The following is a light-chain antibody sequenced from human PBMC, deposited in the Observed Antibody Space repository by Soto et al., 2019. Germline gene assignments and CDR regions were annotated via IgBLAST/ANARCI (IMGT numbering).Light chain of an antibody. J-gene: IGLJ2*01. CDR2: DTT. CDR3: LLFYSGVRLV. V-gene: IGLV7-46*01. CDR1: TGGVSSGHY. Sequence: QAVVTQEPSLTVSPGGTVTLTCGSSTGGVSSGHYPYWFQQKPGQAPRTLIYDTTSKHSWTPARFSGSLLGGKAALTRSGAQPEDEADYYCLLFYSGVRLVFGVGTKLTVL.